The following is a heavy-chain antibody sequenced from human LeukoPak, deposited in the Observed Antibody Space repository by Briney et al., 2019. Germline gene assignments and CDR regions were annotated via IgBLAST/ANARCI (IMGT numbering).Heavy chain of an antibody. Sequence: ASVKVSCKASGYTFTGYYMHWVRQAPGQGLEWMGWINPNSGGTNYAQKFQGRVTMTRDTSISTAYMELSSLRSEDTAVYYCATNHITMVRGVPSPYYYGMDVWGKGTTVTVSS. CDR2: INPNSGGT. V-gene: IGHV1-2*02. D-gene: IGHD3-10*01. CDR3: ATNHITMVRGVPSPYYYGMDV. CDR1: GYTFTGYY. J-gene: IGHJ6*04.